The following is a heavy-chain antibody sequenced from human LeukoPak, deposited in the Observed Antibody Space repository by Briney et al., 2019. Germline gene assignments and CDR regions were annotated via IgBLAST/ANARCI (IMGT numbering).Heavy chain of an antibody. V-gene: IGHV3-48*03. Sequence: PAGSLRLSCAASGFTFSSYEMNWVRQAPGKGLEWVSYISSSGSTIYYADSVKGRFTISRDNAKNSLYLQMNSLRAEDTALYYCAKDSLDIVVVPAAKEFGAFDIWGQGTMVTVSS. J-gene: IGHJ3*02. CDR2: ISSSGSTI. D-gene: IGHD2-2*01. CDR1: GFTFSSYE. CDR3: AKDSLDIVVVPAAKEFGAFDI.